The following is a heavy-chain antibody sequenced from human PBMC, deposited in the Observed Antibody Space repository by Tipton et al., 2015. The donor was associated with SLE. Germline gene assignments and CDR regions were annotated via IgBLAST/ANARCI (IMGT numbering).Heavy chain of an antibody. CDR1: GFTFSSYA. J-gene: IGHJ6*02. CDR2: ISSNGGST. CDR3: ARDRIGGSYSYYGMDV. V-gene: IGHV3-64*04. D-gene: IGHD1-26*01. Sequence: SLRLSCSASGFTFSSYAMHWVRQAPGKGLEYVSAISSNGGSTYYADSVKGRFTISRDNSKNTLYLQMNSLRAEDTAVYYCARDRIGGSYSYYGMDVWGQGTTVTVSS.